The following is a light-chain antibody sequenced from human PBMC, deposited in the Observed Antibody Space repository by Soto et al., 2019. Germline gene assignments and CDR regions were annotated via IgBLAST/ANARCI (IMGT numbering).Light chain of an antibody. Sequence: QSVLTQPPSVSAAPGQKVTFSCSGSSSNIGNNYVSWYQQFSGTAPKPLIYENNKRPSGIPDRFSGSKSGASATLGITGLQTGDEADYYCGAWDSSLNVWVFGGGTKLTVL. CDR1: SSNIGNNY. CDR2: ENN. V-gene: IGLV1-51*02. CDR3: GAWDSSLNVWV. J-gene: IGLJ3*02.